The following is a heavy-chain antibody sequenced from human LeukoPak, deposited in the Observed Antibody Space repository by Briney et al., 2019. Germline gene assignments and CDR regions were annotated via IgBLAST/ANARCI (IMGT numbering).Heavy chain of an antibody. D-gene: IGHD3-22*01. V-gene: IGHV4-59*08. CDR3: ARHYYDSSGYIDY. CDR1: GGSISSYY. CDR2: IYYSGST. J-gene: IGHJ4*02. Sequence: PSETLSLTCTVSGGSISSYYWSWIRQPPGKGLEWIGYIYYSGSTNYNPSLKSRVTISVDTSKNQFSLKLSSVTAADTAVHYCARHYYDSSGYIDYWGQGTLVTVSS.